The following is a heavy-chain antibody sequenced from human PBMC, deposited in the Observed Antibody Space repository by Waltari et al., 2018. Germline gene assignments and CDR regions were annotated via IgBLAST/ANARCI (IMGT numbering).Heavy chain of an antibody. CDR1: GGSFSGYY. Sequence: QVQLQQWGAGLLKPSETLSLTCAVYGGSFSGYYWSWIRQPPGKGLEWIGEINHSGSTNSNPSLKSRVTITRDTSASTAYMELSSLRSEDTAVYYCASSRYFDWELGYWGQGTLVTVSS. D-gene: IGHD3-9*01. J-gene: IGHJ4*02. V-gene: IGHV4-34*01. CDR2: INHSGST. CDR3: ASSRYFDWELGY.